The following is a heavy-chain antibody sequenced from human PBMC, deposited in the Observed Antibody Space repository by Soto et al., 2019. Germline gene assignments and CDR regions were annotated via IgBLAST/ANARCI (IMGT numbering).Heavy chain of an antibody. Sequence: SETLSLTCTVSGGSISSGDYYWSWIRQPPGKGLEWIGYIYYSGSTYYNPSLKSRVTISVDTSKNQFSLKLSSVTAADTAVYYCARVLIEYYYDSSGYYFFDYWGQGTLVTVSS. D-gene: IGHD3-22*01. CDR3: ARVLIEYYYDSSGYYFFDY. J-gene: IGHJ4*02. CDR1: GGSISSGDYY. V-gene: IGHV4-30-4*01. CDR2: IYYSGST.